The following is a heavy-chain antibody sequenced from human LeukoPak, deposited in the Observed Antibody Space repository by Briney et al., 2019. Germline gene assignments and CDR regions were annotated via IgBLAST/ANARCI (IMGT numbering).Heavy chain of an antibody. Sequence: GGSLRLSCAASGFTFSRNSMNWVRQAPGKGLEWVSAISGSGGSTYYADSVKGRFTISRDNSKNTLYLQMNSLRAEDTAVYYCAKKGYYDSSGYFDYWGQGTLVTVSS. J-gene: IGHJ4*02. CDR2: ISGSGGST. V-gene: IGHV3-23*01. CDR3: AKKGYYDSSGYFDY. D-gene: IGHD3-22*01. CDR1: GFTFSRNS.